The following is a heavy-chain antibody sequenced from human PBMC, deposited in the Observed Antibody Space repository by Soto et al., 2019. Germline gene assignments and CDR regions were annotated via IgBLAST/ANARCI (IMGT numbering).Heavy chain of an antibody. CDR1: GGSISSFN. J-gene: IGHJ4*02. D-gene: IGHD6-13*01. CDR3: AGGSSRGDS. Sequence: SETLSLTCTVSGGSISSFNWSWIRHTPGKELEWIGRIYSGGRNNYNPSLKSRGTMWVDTSKNKFSLRLSSVTAADPAMYYCAGGSSRGDSWGQGTLVTVSS. CDR2: IYSGGRN. V-gene: IGHV4-4*07.